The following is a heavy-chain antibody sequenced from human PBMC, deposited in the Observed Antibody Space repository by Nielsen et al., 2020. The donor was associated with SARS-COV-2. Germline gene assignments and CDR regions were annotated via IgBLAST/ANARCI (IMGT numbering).Heavy chain of an antibody. J-gene: IGHJ4*02. Sequence: SETLSLTCDVSGVPISSNSYKWGWIRQPPGKGLEWIAIMNYGENANYNPSLQSRVTISVDTPNNQFSLRLNSVTAADTAIYFCARRSSGGYSRRFFDYWGQGTLVTVSS. CDR2: MNYGENA. CDR1: GVPISSNSYK. D-gene: IGHD3-22*01. V-gene: IGHV4-39*01. CDR3: ARRSSGGYSRRFFDY.